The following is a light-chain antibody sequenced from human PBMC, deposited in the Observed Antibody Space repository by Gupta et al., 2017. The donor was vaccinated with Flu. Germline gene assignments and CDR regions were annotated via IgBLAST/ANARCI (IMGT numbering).Light chain of an antibody. Sequence: SYELTQPPSVSVSPGQTARITCSGDALPKKYAYWYQQKSGQAPVLLIYEDTKRPSEIPERFSGSSSGTMATLTVXGXQVDDEXDYFCYSTDSSTNHPVFGRGTKLTVL. CDR1: ALPKKY. V-gene: IGLV3-10*01. CDR2: EDT. CDR3: YSTDSSTNHPV. J-gene: IGLJ2*01.